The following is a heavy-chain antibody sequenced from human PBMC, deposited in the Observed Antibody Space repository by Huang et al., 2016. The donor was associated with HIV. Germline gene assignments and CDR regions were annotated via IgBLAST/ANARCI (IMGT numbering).Heavy chain of an antibody. Sequence: QVQVVESGGGVVQPGGSLRFSCAASGFTFSGYGMHWFRQAPGKGLEWVELIRNDGNNNYYADSMKGRFTVSRDTSKNTLYLHMNSLRPADTDVNYCVKETDQWLVTYWGKGTLVTVSS. CDR2: IRNDGNNN. V-gene: IGHV3-30*02. CDR1: GFTFSGYG. CDR3: VKETDQWLVTY. J-gene: IGHJ4*02. D-gene: IGHD6-19*01.